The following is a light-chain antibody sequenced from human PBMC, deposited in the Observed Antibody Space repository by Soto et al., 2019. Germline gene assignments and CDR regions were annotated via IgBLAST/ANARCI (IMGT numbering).Light chain of an antibody. CDR3: AVWDDSLNGVV. J-gene: IGLJ2*01. Sequence: QSVLTQPHSVSEAPRQRVTISCSGSSSNVGNNAVNWYQQLPGKAPKLLIYYDDLLPSGVSDRFSGSKSGTSASLAISGLQSEDEADYYCAVWDDSLNGVVFGGGTKLTVL. V-gene: IGLV1-36*01. CDR2: YDD. CDR1: SSNVGNNA.